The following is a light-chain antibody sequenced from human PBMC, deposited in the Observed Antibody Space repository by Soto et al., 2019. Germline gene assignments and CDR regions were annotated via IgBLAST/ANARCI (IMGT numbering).Light chain of an antibody. Sequence: ENVLTQSPGTLSLSSRERVSLSCRASQSVTNNSLAWYQQKPGQPPRLLVYGASSRATGVPDRFSGSGSGTDFSRTIGRLVHEDFALYYCHHYGYGRGAFGQGTRLEIK. J-gene: IGKJ5*01. CDR2: GAS. CDR1: QSVTNNS. V-gene: IGKV3-20*01. CDR3: HHYGYGRGA.